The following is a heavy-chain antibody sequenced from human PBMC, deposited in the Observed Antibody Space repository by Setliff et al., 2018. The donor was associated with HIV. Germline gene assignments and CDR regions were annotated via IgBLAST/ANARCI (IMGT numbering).Heavy chain of an antibody. Sequence: KTSETLSLTCTVSGYSISSAYYWGWIRQPPGKGLEWIGGIYHSGSTYYNPSLKSRVTISVDTSKKQFSLKLSSVTAADTAVYYCARDVRPLSDSSGYFFDWGQGALVTVSS. CDR3: ARDVRPLSDSSGYFFD. CDR2: IYHSGST. V-gene: IGHV4-38-2*02. CDR1: GYSISSAYY. D-gene: IGHD3-22*01. J-gene: IGHJ4*02.